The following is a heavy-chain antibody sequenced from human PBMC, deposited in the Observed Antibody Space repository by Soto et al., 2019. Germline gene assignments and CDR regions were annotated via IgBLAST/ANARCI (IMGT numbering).Heavy chain of an antibody. J-gene: IGHJ6*02. CDR1: GGSVSSGVFS. CDR2: ISHGGSP. Sequence: SETLSLTCAVSGGSVSSGVFSWNWIRQPPGQGLEWIGYISHGGSPHYTPSLRSRVSISVDRSTNVISLNLTSMTPADTAVYFSDRAHYYYAMDVWGQGTTVTVSS. V-gene: IGHV4-30-2*01. CDR3: DRAHYYYAMDV.